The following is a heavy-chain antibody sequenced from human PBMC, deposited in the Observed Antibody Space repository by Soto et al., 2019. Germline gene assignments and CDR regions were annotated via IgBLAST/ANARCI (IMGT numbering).Heavy chain of an antibody. CDR3: AKDYSTVTTDPLSVVLFDY. D-gene: IGHD4-17*01. CDR1: GFTFSSYA. J-gene: IGHJ4*02. V-gene: IGHV3-23*01. Sequence: EVQLLESGGASVQPGGSVRLSCAVSGFTFSSYAMSWVRQAPGKGLEWVSIITSDGRTYYADSVKGRFTISRDNSKNTVYLQMNSLRAEDTAVYYCAKDYSTVTTDPLSVVLFDYWGQGALVTVSS. CDR2: ITSDGRT.